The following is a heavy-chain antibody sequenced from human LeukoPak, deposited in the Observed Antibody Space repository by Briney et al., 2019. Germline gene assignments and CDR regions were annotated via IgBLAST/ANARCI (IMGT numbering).Heavy chain of an antibody. CDR1: GFTFSNYA. CDR3: ANFRPTTSTVTTDYFDY. CDR2: ISDSGRNT. V-gene: IGHV3-23*01. Sequence: GGSLRLSCVASGFTFSNYAMSWVRQAPGKGLEWVSAISDSGRNTFYADSVKGRFTISRDNSKNTLYLQMNSLRAEDTAVYYCANFRPTTSTVTTDYFDYWGQGTLVTVSS. D-gene: IGHD4-17*01. J-gene: IGHJ4*02.